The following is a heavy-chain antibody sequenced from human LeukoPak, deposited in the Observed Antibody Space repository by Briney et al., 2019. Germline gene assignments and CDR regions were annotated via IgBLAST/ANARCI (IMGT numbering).Heavy chain of an antibody. CDR2: ISSNGGST. CDR3: ARGGGYSDY. CDR1: GFTFSSYA. J-gene: IGHJ4*02. Sequence: GGSLRLSYAASGFTFSSYAMHWVRPAPGKGLEYVSAISSNGGSTYYANSVKGRFTISRDNSKNTLYLKMGSLRAEDMAVYYCARGGGYSDYWGQGTLVTVSP. D-gene: IGHD4-23*01. V-gene: IGHV3-64*01.